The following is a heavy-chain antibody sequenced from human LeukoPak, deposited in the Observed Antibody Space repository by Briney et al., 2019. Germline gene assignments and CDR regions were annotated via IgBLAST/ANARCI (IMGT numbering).Heavy chain of an antibody. D-gene: IGHD1-26*01. J-gene: IGHJ4*02. CDR3: AREEVGASSFDY. Sequence: GASVKVSCKASGYTFTSHGISWVRQAPGQGLEWMGWISAYNGNTNYAQKLQGRVTMTTDTSTSTAYMELRSLRSDDTAEYYCAREEVGASSFDYWGQGTLVTVSS. V-gene: IGHV1-18*01. CDR1: GYTFTSHG. CDR2: ISAYNGNT.